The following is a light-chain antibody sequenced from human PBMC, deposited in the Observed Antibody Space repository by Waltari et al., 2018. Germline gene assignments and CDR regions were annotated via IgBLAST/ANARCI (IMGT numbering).Light chain of an antibody. Sequence: DIVMTQSPDSLAVCLGGRATINCKSSQSVLYSSNKKKYLGRSQQKPGQPPKLLIYWASTRVSGVPDRLSGSGSGTEFTRSVSSRLAEHVAFSYCQQYYSRRYTFGQRTRLEIK. CDR2: WAS. CDR3: QQYYSRRYT. V-gene: IGKV4-1*01. J-gene: IGKJ2*01. CDR1: QSVLYSSNKKKY.